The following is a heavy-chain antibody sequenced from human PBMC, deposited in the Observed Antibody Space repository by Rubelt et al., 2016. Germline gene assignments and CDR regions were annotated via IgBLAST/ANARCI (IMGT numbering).Heavy chain of an antibody. CDR1: SGSISSSRYF. D-gene: IGHD3-16*02. Sequence: QLQLQESGPGLVKPSETLSLTCTVSSGSISSSRYFWGWIRQPPGKGLEWIGYIYYSGSTNYNPSLKSRVTISTDTSKNQISLRLNSVTAADTAVYYCARQLITFGGLIVNYFDYWGQGTLVTVSS. CDR3: ARQLITFGGLIVNYFDY. J-gene: IGHJ4*02. CDR2: IYYSGST. V-gene: IGHV4-61*05.